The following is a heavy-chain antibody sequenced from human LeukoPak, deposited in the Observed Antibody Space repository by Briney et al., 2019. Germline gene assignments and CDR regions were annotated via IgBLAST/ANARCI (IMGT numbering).Heavy chain of an antibody. CDR1: GFTFGKYW. J-gene: IGHJ4*02. CDR3: SRGSANYRYFDY. D-gene: IGHD3-10*01. V-gene: IGHV3-23*01. CDR2: ISGSGTST. Sequence: GGSLRLSCVASGFTFGKYWMSWVRQAPGKGLEWVSAISGSGTSTYYADAVKGRFSISRDNSKNTLYLYMNSLRAEDTAVYYCSRGSANYRYFDYWGQGTLVTVSS.